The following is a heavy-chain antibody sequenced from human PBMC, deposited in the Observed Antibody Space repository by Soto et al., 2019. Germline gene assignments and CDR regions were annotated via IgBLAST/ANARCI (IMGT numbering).Heavy chain of an antibody. CDR1: GLIFSNYG. D-gene: IGHD6-13*01. CDR2: ISSGGEYI. V-gene: IGHV3-21*06. Sequence: EVQLVESGGGLVKPGGSLRLSCTASGLIFSNYGMNWVRQAAGKRPEWVSSISSGGEYIDYADSVKGRLTISRDNANNILYRQLTSLGVEDTAVYYCATDGAAGAGMGVWGQGTTVTVSS. CDR3: ATDGAAGAGMGV. J-gene: IGHJ6*02.